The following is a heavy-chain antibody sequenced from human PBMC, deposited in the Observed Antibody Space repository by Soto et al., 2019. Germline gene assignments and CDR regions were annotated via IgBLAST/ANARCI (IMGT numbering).Heavy chain of an antibody. D-gene: IGHD1-26*01. CDR1: GYTFTRYG. V-gene: IGHV1-18*01. J-gene: IGHJ4*02. CDR3: ARPGKGDDY. Sequence: SLKVSCKASGYTFTRYGVNWVRQAPGQGLEWMGWIRSYNNSTNYAQKLQGRVTMTTDTSTNTAYMELRSLRSDDTAVYYCARPGKGDDYGGQGTLVPVSS. CDR2: IRSYNNST.